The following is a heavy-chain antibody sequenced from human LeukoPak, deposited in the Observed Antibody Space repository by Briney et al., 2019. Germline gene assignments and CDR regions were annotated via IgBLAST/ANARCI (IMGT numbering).Heavy chain of an antibody. Sequence: PSETLSLTCAVYGGSFSGYYWSWIRQPPGKGLEWIGEINHSGSTNYNPSLKSRVTISVDTSKNQFSLKLSSVTAADTAVYYCARAYGSGKFFDPWGQGTLVTVSS. V-gene: IGHV4-34*01. D-gene: IGHD3-10*01. CDR2: INHSGST. CDR3: ARAYGSGKFFDP. CDR1: GGSFSGYY. J-gene: IGHJ5*02.